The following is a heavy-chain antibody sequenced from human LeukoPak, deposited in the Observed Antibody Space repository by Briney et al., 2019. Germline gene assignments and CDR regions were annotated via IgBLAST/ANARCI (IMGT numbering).Heavy chain of an antibody. CDR2: INHSGST. CDR3: ARGGYSYGTWWFDP. Sequence: SETLSLTCAVYGGSFNGYYWIWISQPPGKGLEWIGEINHSGSTNYNPSLKSRVTISVDTSKNQFSLKLSSVTAADTAVYYCARGGYSYGTWWFDPWGQGTLVTVSS. V-gene: IGHV4-34*01. CDR1: GGSFNGYY. J-gene: IGHJ5*02. D-gene: IGHD5-18*01.